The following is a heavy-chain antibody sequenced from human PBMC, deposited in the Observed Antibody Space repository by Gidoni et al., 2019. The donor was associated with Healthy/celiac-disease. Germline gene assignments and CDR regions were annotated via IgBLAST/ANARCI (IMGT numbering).Heavy chain of an antibody. CDR3: ARDSRVVPAAIASYYYYGMDV. D-gene: IGHD2-2*01. CDR1: GGTFSSYA. J-gene: IGHJ6*02. V-gene: IGHV1-69*01. CDR2: IIPIFGTA. Sequence: QVQLVQSGAAVTNRGSSVKVSCMASGGTFSSYAISWVRQAPGQGLEWMGGIIPIFGTANYAQKFQGRVTITEDESTSTAYMELSSLRSEDTAVYYCARDSRVVPAAIASYYYYGMDVWGQGTTVTVSS.